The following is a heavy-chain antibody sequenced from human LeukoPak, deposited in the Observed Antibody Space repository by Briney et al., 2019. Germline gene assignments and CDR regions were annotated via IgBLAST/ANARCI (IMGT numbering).Heavy chain of an antibody. J-gene: IGHJ4*02. Sequence: GGSLRLSCAASGFTISSYAMSLVRQAPGKGLEWVSAISGSGGSTYYADSVKGRFTISRDNSKNTLYLQMNSLRAEDTAVYYCAKGPRLKYIFDYWGQGTLVTVSS. V-gene: IGHV3-23*01. CDR2: ISGSGGST. CDR3: AKGPRLKYIFDY. D-gene: IGHD2/OR15-2a*01. CDR1: GFTISSYA.